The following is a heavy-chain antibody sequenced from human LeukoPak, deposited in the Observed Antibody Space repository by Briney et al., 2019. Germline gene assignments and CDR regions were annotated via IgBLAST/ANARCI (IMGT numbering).Heavy chain of an antibody. V-gene: IGHV4-59*01. Sequence: SETPSLTCTVSGGSISSYYWSWIRQPPGKGLEWIGYIYYSGSTNYNPSLKSRVTISVDTSKNQFSLKLSSVTAADTAVYYCARVGFGYSSGWAFDYWGQGTLVTVSS. CDR1: GGSISSYY. D-gene: IGHD6-19*01. CDR3: ARVGFGYSSGWAFDY. CDR2: IYYSGST. J-gene: IGHJ4*02.